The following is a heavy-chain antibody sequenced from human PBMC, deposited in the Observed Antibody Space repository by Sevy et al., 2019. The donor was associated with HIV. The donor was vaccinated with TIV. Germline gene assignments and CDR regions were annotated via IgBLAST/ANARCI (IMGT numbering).Heavy chain of an antibody. CDR3: AKDRIWELGDSFDV. D-gene: IGHD1-26*01. J-gene: IGHJ3*01. Sequence: GGSLRLSCAASGFTSSNYAVSWVRQAPGKGLEWVSGLSGSGGSIYYADSVKGRFTISRDNSRNTLYLQMNSLRAEDTAVYYCAKDRIWELGDSFDVWGQGTMVTVSS. CDR1: GFTSSNYA. V-gene: IGHV3-23*01. CDR2: LSGSGGSI.